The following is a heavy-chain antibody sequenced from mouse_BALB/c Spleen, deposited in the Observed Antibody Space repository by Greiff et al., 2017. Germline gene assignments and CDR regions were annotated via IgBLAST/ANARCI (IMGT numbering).Heavy chain of an antibody. CDR1: GYTFTAYT. J-gene: IGHJ4*01. D-gene: IGHD3-1*01. V-gene: IGHV1-18*01. Sequence: EVQLVESGPELVKPGASVKISCKTSGYTFTAYTMHWVKQSHGKSLEWIGGINPNNGGTSYNQKFKGKATLTVDKSSSTAYMELRSLTSEDSAVYYCARVRSGYGYAMDDWGQGTSVTVSS. CDR2: INPNNGGT. CDR3: ARVRSGYGYAMDD.